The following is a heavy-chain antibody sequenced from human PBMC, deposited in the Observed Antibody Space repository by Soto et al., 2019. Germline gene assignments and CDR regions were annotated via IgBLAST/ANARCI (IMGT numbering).Heavy chain of an antibody. CDR3: ARDSTAYYYDSSGYYSDAFDI. J-gene: IGHJ3*02. V-gene: IGHV1-69*01. D-gene: IGHD3-22*01. Sequence: QVQLVQSGAEVKKPGSSVKVSCKASGGTFSSYAISWVRQAPGQGLEWMGGIIPIFGTANYAQKFQGRVTITADESTSTAYMELSSLRSEDRAVYYCARDSTAYYYDSSGYYSDAFDIWGQGTMVTVSS. CDR2: IIPIFGTA. CDR1: GGTFSSYA.